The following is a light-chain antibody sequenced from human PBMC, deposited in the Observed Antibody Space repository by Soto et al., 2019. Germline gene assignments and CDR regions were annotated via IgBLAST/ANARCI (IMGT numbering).Light chain of an antibody. J-gene: IGKJ1*01. Sequence: DIQMTQSPSTLSASVGDRVTITCRASQSISNWLAWYQQKPGKAPHLLIYSASILESGVPSRFGGSGSGTEFTLTISSLQPDDFADYYCQQYKSDFPPTFGQGTKVDIK. CDR3: QQYKSDFPPT. CDR2: SAS. CDR1: QSISNW. V-gene: IGKV1-5*01.